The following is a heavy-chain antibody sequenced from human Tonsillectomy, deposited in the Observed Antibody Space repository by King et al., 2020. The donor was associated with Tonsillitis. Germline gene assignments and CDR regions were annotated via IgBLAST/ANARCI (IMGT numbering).Heavy chain of an antibody. V-gene: IGHV3-21*01. CDR1: GFTFSTYS. Sequence: DVQLVESGGGLVKPGGSLRLSCAASGFTFSTYSMNWVRQAPGKGLEWVSSISRSSSYIFYADSVKGRFTISRDNAKNSLYLQMNSVRAEDTAVYYCARYPYVDVWSAYSNFDYWGRGTLVTASS. J-gene: IGHJ4*02. CDR2: ISRSSSYI. D-gene: IGHD3-3*01. CDR3: ARYPYVDVWSAYSNFDY.